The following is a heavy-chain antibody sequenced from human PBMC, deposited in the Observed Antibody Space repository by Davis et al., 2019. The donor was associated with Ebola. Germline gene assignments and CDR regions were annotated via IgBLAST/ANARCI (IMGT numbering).Heavy chain of an antibody. Sequence: GESLKISCAASGFTFSSYWMSWVRQAPGKGLEWVANIKQDGSEKYYVDSVKGRFTISRDNAKNSLYLQMNSLRAEDTAVYYCARDWELLSLAPDAFDIWGQGTMVTVSS. J-gene: IGHJ3*02. V-gene: IGHV3-7*01. CDR1: GFTFSSYW. D-gene: IGHD1-26*01. CDR2: IKQDGSEK. CDR3: ARDWELLSLAPDAFDI.